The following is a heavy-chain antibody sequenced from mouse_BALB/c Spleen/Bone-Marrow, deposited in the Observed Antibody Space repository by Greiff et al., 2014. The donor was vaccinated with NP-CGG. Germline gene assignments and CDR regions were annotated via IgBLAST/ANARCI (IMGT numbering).Heavy chain of an antibody. V-gene: IGHV2-6-4*01. CDR3: ARNYYGIPYYFDY. Sequence: VQLVESGPGLVAPSQSLSITCTVSGFSLSRYNVHWVRQPPGKGLEWLGVIWNGGSTDYNSALKSRLSISKDNSKSQVFLKMNSLQTDDTAMYYCARNYYGIPYYFDYWGQGTTLTVSS. D-gene: IGHD1-1*01. CDR1: GFSLSRYN. CDR2: IWNGGST. J-gene: IGHJ2*01.